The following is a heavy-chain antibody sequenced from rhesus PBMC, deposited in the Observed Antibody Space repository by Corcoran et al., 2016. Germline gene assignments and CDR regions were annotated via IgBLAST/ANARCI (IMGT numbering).Heavy chain of an antibody. Sequence: EVQLVESGGGLVQPGGSLRLSCAASGFTFSSYGMSWVRQAPGKGLEWVSSISSAISYIYYADSVKGRFTISRENAKNSLSLQMTSLGAEGTAVYYCTSYSNYEFGYFDLWGPGTPITISS. J-gene: IGHJ2*01. CDR1: GFTFSSYG. CDR3: TSYSNYEFGYFDL. V-gene: IGHV3S16*01. CDR2: ISSAISYI. D-gene: IGHD4-23*01.